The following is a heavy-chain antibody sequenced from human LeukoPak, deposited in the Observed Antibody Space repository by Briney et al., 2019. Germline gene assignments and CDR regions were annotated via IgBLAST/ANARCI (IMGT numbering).Heavy chain of an antibody. D-gene: IGHD1-26*01. CDR2: IKQDGSEK. CDR3: AKCVYGNIYYRFDP. V-gene: IGHV3-7*05. Sequence: GGSLRLSCAASGFTFSSYWMTWVRQAPGKGLEWVANIKQDGSEKYYVDSVKGRFTISRDNSKNSLYLQMNSLRTEDTALYYCAKCVYGNIYYRFDPWGQGTLVSVSS. CDR1: GFTFSSYW. J-gene: IGHJ5*02.